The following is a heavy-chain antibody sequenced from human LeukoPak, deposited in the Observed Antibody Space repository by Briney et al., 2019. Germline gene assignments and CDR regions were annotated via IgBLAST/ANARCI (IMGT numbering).Heavy chain of an antibody. J-gene: IGHJ4*02. CDR2: ISAYNGNT. Sequence: ASVKVSCKSSGYTFTIYGISWVRQAPAQGLELMGCISAYNGNTNYSQKLQGRVTMTTDTSTNTAYMELRSLGSDDTAVYYCARRVSSSWYFFHYFDCWGQGTLVTVYS. CDR3: ARRVSSSWYFFHYFDC. D-gene: IGHD6-13*01. CDR1: GYTFTIYG. V-gene: IGHV1-18*01.